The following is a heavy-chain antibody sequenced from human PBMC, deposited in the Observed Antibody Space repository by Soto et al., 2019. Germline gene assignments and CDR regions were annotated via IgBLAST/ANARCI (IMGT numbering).Heavy chain of an antibody. CDR2: ISYDGSNK. Sequence: PGRSLRLSCAASGFTFSSYGMHWVRQAPGKGLEWVAVISYDGSNKYYAASVKGRFTISRDNSKNTLYLQMNSLRAEDTAVYYCAKNLRRYSYGHWFDPWGQGTLVTVSS. CDR3: AKNLRRYSYGHWFDP. V-gene: IGHV3-30*18. D-gene: IGHD5-18*01. J-gene: IGHJ5*02. CDR1: GFTFSSYG.